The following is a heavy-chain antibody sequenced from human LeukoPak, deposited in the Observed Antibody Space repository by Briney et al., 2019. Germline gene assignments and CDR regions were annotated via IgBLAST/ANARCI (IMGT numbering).Heavy chain of an antibody. CDR1: GFTFSDYY. J-gene: IGHJ4*02. D-gene: IGHD3-22*01. Sequence: PGGSLRLSCAASGFTFSDYYMSWIRQAPGKGLEWVSYISSSGSTIYYADSVKGRFTISGDNAKNSLYLQMNSLRAEDTAVYYCAGEYYYDSSGYYPIYFDYWGQGTLVTVSS. V-gene: IGHV3-11*04. CDR3: AGEYYYDSSGYYPIYFDY. CDR2: ISSSGSTI.